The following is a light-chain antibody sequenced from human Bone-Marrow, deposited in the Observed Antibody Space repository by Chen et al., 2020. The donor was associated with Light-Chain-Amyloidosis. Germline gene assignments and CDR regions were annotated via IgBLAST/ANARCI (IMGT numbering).Light chain of an antibody. CDR2: DDS. CDR1: NIGSTS. Sequence: SYVLTQPSSVSVAPGQPATIACGGNNIGSTSVHWYQQTPGQAPLLGVYDDSDRPSGIPERLSGSHSGNTATLTMSRVAAGDEADYYCQVWDRSSDRPVFGGWTKLAVL. CDR3: QVWDRSSDRPV. V-gene: IGLV3-21*02. J-gene: IGLJ3*02.